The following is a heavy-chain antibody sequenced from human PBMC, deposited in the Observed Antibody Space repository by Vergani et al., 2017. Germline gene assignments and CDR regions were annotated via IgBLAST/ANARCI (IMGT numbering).Heavy chain of an antibody. CDR2: IHHSGAT. Sequence: QVQLQESGPGLVKPSETLSLTFTVSGGPITNNFCSWIPRPPGKGLEWIGYIHHSGATNPKFSLLSRVSISIDTSKSSFSLRLSSVTTADTAMYYCVRDTFHFDAENYDDVFDSGGQGTMVIVSS. D-gene: IGHD3-16*01. CDR3: VRDTFHFDAENYDDVFDS. CDR1: GGPITNNF. J-gene: IGHJ3*02. V-gene: IGHV4-59*01.